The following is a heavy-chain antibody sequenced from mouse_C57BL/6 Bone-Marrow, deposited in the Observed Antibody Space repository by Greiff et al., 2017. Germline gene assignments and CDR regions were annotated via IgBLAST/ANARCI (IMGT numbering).Heavy chain of an antibody. D-gene: IGHD1-1*01. CDR3: VGSSYRFAY. CDR2: IYPRSGNT. J-gene: IGHJ3*01. V-gene: IGHV1-81*01. Sequence: VMLVESGAELARPGASVKLSCKASGYTFTSYGISWVKQRTGQGLEWIGKIYPRSGNTYYNEKFKGKATLTADKSSSTAYMELRSLTSEDSAVYFCVGSSYRFAYWGQGTLVTVSA. CDR1: GYTFTSYG.